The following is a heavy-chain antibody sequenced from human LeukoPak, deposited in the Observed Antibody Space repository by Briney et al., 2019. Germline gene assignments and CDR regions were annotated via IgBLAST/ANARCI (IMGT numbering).Heavy chain of an antibody. Sequence: SGTLSLTCAVSGGSISSSNWWSWVRQPPGKGREWIGEIYHSGSTNYNPSLKSRVTISVDTSKNQFSLKVNSMTAADTAVYYCAREVMASMGDFDYWGQGTLVTVSS. V-gene: IGHV4-4*02. D-gene: IGHD5-24*01. CDR1: GGSISSSNW. J-gene: IGHJ4*02. CDR3: AREVMASMGDFDY. CDR2: IYHSGST.